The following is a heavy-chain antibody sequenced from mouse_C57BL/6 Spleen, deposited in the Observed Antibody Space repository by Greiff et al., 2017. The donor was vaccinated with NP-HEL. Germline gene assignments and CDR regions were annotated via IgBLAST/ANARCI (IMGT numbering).Heavy chain of an antibody. V-gene: IGHV5-16*01. CDR3: ARVTTVVATRAMDY. D-gene: IGHD1-1*01. J-gene: IGHJ4*01. CDR1: GFTFSDYY. Sequence: EVHLVESEGGLVQPGSSMKLSCTASGFTFSDYYMAWVRQVPEKGLEWVANINYDGSSTYYLDSLKSRFIISRDNASNIRYLQMSSLKSEDTATYYGARVTTVVATRAMDYWGQGTSVTVSS. CDR2: INYDGSST.